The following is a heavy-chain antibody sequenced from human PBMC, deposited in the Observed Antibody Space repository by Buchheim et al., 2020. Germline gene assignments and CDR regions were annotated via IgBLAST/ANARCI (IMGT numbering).Heavy chain of an antibody. CDR3: ASYPSGTPFYFDY. V-gene: IGHV3-7*01. CDR1: GFTFSSYW. CDR2: IKQDGSEK. D-gene: IGHD3-10*01. Sequence: EVQLVESGGGLVQPGGSLRLSCAASGFTFSSYWMSWVRQAPGKGLEWVANIKQDGSEKYYVDSVEGRFTISSDNAKNSLYLQMSSLRAEDTAVYYCASYPSGTPFYFDYWGQGTL. J-gene: IGHJ4*02.